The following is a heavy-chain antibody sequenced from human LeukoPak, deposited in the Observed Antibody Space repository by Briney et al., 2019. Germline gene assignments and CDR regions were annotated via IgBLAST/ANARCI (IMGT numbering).Heavy chain of an antibody. CDR1: GYTFTSYG. CDR3: ARDRDYDFWSGLPRFDP. Sequence: ASVNVACKASGYTFTSYGIRWVRHAPGQGLEWMGWISAYNGNTNYAQKLQGRVTMTTDTSTSTAYMELRSLRSDDTAVYYCARDRDYDFWSGLPRFDPWGQGTLVTVSS. V-gene: IGHV1-18*01. CDR2: ISAYNGNT. J-gene: IGHJ5*02. D-gene: IGHD3-3*01.